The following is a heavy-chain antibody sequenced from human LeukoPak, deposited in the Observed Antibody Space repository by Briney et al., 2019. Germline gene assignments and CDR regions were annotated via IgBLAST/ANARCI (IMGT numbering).Heavy chain of an antibody. Sequence: ASVKVSCKASGYTFTSYGISWVRQAPGQGLEWMGWISAYNGNTSYAQKLQGRVTMTTDTSTSTAYMELRSLRSDDTAVYYCAMEGPYGSGSYYSYWGQGTLVTVSS. J-gene: IGHJ4*02. V-gene: IGHV1-18*01. D-gene: IGHD3-10*01. CDR2: ISAYNGNT. CDR3: AMEGPYGSGSYYSY. CDR1: GYTFTSYG.